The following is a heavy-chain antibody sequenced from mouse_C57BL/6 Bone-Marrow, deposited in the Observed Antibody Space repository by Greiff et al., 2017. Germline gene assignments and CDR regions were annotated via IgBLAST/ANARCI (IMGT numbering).Heavy chain of an antibody. CDR3: ARRDYSWFAY. J-gene: IGHJ3*01. D-gene: IGHD1-1*01. CDR2: ISGGGGNT. Sequence: EVQLVESGGGLVKPGGSLKLSCAASGFTFSSYTMSWVRQTPEKRLEWVATISGGGGNTYYPDSVKGRFTISRDNAKNTLYLQMSSLRSEDTALYYCARRDYSWFAYWGQGTLVTVSA. CDR1: GFTFSSYT. V-gene: IGHV5-9*01.